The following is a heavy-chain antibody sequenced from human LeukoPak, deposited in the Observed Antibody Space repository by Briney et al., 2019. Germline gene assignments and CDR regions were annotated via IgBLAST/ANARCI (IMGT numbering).Heavy chain of an antibody. CDR2: INHSGST. Sequence: KPSETLSLTCAVYGGSFSGYYWSWIRQPPGKGLEWSGEINHSGSTNYNPSLKSRVTISVDTSKNQFSLKLSSVTAADTAVYYCARARLTRSCYWFDPWGQGTLVTVSS. V-gene: IGHV4-34*01. J-gene: IGHJ5*02. CDR3: ARARLTRSCYWFDP. CDR1: GGSFSGYY. D-gene: IGHD2-15*01.